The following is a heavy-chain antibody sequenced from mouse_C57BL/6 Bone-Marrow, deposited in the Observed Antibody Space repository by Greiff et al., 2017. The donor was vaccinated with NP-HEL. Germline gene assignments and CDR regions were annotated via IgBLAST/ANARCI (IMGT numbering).Heavy chain of an antibody. CDR2: IYPGDGDT. J-gene: IGHJ4*01. Sequence: QVQLQQSGPELVKPGASVKISCKASGYAFSSSWMNWVKQRPGKGLEWIGRIYPGDGDTNYNGKFKGKATLTADKSSSTAYMQLSILTSEDSAVYFCARPYAMDYWGQGTSVTVSS. CDR3: ARPYAMDY. CDR1: GYAFSSSW. V-gene: IGHV1-82*01.